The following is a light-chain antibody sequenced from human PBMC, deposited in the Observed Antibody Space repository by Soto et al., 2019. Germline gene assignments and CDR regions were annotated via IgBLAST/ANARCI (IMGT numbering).Light chain of an antibody. CDR1: QSLLSSSTRQTY. Sequence: IVVTQSPDSLAVSLGEMATINCRSSQSLLSSSTRQTYLAWYQQRVGQPPKLLIYWTSTQQSGVPDRFSGRGSGTDFTLTIDGLQAEDVVVYFCQQYHSFPWTFGQGTKVEI. CDR3: QQYHSFPWT. J-gene: IGKJ1*01. CDR2: WTS. V-gene: IGKV4-1*01.